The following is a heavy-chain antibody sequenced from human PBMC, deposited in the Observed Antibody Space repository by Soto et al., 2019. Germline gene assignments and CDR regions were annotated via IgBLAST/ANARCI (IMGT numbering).Heavy chain of an antibody. CDR1: GFTFSSYG. V-gene: IGHV3-30*18. CDR3: AKDHTGGSYPNVVFDY. J-gene: IGHJ4*02. Sequence: QVQLVESGGGVVQPGRSLRLSCAASGFTFSSYGMHWVRQAPGKGLEWVAVISYDGSNKYYADSVKGRFTISRDNSKNTLDLQMNSLRAEDTAVYYCAKDHTGGSYPNVVFDYWGQGTLVTVSS. D-gene: IGHD1-26*01. CDR2: ISYDGSNK.